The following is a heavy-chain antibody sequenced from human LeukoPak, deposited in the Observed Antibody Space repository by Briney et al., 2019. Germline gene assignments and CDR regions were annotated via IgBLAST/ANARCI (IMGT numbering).Heavy chain of an antibody. V-gene: IGHV4-38-2*02. CDR3: ASQGSGYDSGFDF. CDR1: GYSISSGYY. CDR2: IYHSGST. D-gene: IGHD5-12*01. J-gene: IGHJ4*02. Sequence: PSETLSLTCTVSGYSISSGYYWGWIRQPPGKGLEWIGSIYHSGSTYYNPSLKSRVTISVDTSKNQFSLNLSSVTAADTAVYYCASQGSGYDSGFDFWGQGTLVTVSS.